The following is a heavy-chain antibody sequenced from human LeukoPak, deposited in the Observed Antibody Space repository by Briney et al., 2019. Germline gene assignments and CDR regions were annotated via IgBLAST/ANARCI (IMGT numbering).Heavy chain of an antibody. CDR2: INPNSGGT. D-gene: IGHD1-1*01. Sequence: GASVKVSCKASGYTLTGYYMHWVRQAPGQGLEWMGWINPNSGGTNYAQKFQGRVTMTRDTSINTAYMELSRLESDDSAVYYCAREGAGRNDYWGQETLVTVSS. V-gene: IGHV1-2*02. CDR1: GYTLTGYY. J-gene: IGHJ4*02. CDR3: AREGAGRNDY.